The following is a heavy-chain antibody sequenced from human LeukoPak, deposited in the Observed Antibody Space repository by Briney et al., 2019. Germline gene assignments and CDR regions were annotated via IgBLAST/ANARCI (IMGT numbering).Heavy chain of an antibody. CDR2: INHSGST. J-gene: IGHJ3*02. CDR3: ARHGNIVVTPAASKAFDI. D-gene: IGHD2-2*01. CDR1: GGSISSSSYY. Sequence: PSETLSLTCTVSGGSISSSSYYWSWIRQPPGKGLEWIGEINHSGSTNYNPSLKSRVTISVDTSKNQFSLKLSSVTAADTAVYHCARHGNIVVTPAASKAFDIWGQGTMVTVSS. V-gene: IGHV4-39*01.